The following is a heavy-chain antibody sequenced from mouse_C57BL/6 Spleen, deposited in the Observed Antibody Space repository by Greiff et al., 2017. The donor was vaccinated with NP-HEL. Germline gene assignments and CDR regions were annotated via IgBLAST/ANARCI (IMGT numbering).Heavy chain of an antibody. CDR2: INPNNGGT. CDR1: GYTFTDYY. Sequence: EVQLQQSGPELVKPGASVKISCKASGYTFTDYYMNWVKQSHGKSLEWIGDINPNNGGTSYNQKFKGKATLTVDKSSSTAYMELRSLTSEDSAVYYCALIYDGYYGYFDVWGTGTTVTVSS. CDR3: ALIYDGYYGYFDV. D-gene: IGHD2-3*01. V-gene: IGHV1-26*01. J-gene: IGHJ1*03.